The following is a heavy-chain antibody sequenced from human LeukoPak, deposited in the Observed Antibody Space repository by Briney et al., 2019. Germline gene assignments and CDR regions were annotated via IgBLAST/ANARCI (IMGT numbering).Heavy chain of an antibody. J-gene: IGHJ4*02. CDR1: GFTFSNYA. D-gene: IGHD2-15*01. V-gene: IGHV3-23*01. CDR3: AKSSLVAPYDY. Sequence: PGGSLRLSCAASGFTFSNYAMSWVRQAPGKGLEWVSGISGSDGSTYYADSVKGRFTISRENSKNTVSLQINSLRVDDTAVYYCAKSSLVAPYDYWGQGTLVTVSS. CDR2: ISGSDGST.